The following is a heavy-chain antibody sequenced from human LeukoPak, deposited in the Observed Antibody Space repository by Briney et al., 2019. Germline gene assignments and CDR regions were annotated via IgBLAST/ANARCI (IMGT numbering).Heavy chain of an antibody. CDR3: ARPVPSRLGWFDP. D-gene: IGHD1-1*01. CDR2: IYYSGST. V-gene: IGHV4-39*01. CDR1: GDSISSNSNY. J-gene: IGHJ5*02. Sequence: SETLSLTCTVSGDSISSNSNYWGWIRQPPGKGLEWIGTIYYSGSTYYSPSLKSRVTISVDTSKNQFSLKLSSVTAADTAVYYCARPVPSRLGWFDPWGQGTLVTVSS.